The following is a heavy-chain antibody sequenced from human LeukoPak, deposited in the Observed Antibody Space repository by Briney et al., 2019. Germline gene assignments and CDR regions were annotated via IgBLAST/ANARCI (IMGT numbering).Heavy chain of an antibody. CDR1: GFTFSNYE. D-gene: IGHD5-18*01. J-gene: IGHJ4*02. V-gene: IGHV3-48*03. Sequence: PGGSLRLSCAASGFTFSNYEMNWVRQAPGKGLEWVSYISGSGSTIYYADSVKGRFTISRDNTKDSLYLQMNSLRAEDTAVYYFASVRSGYSHENYFDYWGQGNLVSVSS. CDR2: ISGSGSTI. CDR3: ASVRSGYSHENYFDY.